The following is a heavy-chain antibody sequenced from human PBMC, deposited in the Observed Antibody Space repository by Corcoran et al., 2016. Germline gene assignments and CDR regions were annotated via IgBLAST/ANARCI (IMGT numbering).Heavy chain of an antibody. CDR1: GGSISSSSYY. Sequence: QLQLQESGPGLVKPSETLSLTCTVSGGSISSSSYYWGWIRQPPGKGLEWIGSIYYSGSTYYNPSLKSRVTISVDTSKNQFSLKLSSVTAADTAVYYWAKGDKYSSSWSRGSYGMDVWGQGTTVTVSS. J-gene: IGHJ6*02. V-gene: IGHV4-39*07. CDR3: AKGDKYSSSWSRGSYGMDV. D-gene: IGHD6-13*01. CDR2: IYYSGST.